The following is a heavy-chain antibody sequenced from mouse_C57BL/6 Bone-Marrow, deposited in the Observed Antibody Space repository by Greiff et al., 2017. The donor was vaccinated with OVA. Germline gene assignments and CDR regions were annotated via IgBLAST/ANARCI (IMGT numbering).Heavy chain of an antibody. CDR3: TSCANFDY. J-gene: IGHJ2*01. Sequence: VQLQQSGAELVRPGASVKLSCTASGFTFTDDYMHWVKQRPEQGLEWIGWIDPENGDTAYASKFQGKATITADTSSNTAYLQLSSLTSEDTAVYYCTSCANFDYWGQGTTLTVSS. V-gene: IGHV14-4*01. CDR2: IDPENGDT. CDR1: GFTFTDDY.